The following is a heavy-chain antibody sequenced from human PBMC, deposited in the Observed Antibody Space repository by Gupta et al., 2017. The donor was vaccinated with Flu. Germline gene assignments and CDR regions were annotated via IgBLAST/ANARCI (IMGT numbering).Heavy chain of an antibody. J-gene: IGHJ5*02. CDR1: SRRTGDD. CDR3: ARHVDRRWFDP. Sequence: SRRTGDDWGGIGQRRGKGGEGGGSSEYRGYTYVNPSRKSRVTISVDTSKNQYSLKVSSVSAADTALYYCARHVDRRWFDPWGPGTLVTVSS. CDR2: SEYRGYT. V-gene: IGHV4-39*01.